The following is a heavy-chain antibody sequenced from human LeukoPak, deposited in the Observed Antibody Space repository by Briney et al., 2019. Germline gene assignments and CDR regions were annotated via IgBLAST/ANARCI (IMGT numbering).Heavy chain of an antibody. V-gene: IGHV1-24*01. D-gene: IGHD1-26*01. Sequence: GASVKVSFKASGYTFSVLYIHWVRQAPGKGLEWMGGFDPEDGETIYAQKFQGRVTMTEDTSTDTAYMELSSLRSEDTAVYYCATDPRAHYSGSYLDAFDIWGQGTMVTVSS. CDR2: FDPEDGET. CDR3: ATDPRAHYSGSYLDAFDI. J-gene: IGHJ3*02. CDR1: GYTFSVLY.